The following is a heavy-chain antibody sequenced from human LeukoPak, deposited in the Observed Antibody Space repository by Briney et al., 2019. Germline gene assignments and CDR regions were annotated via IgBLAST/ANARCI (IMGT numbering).Heavy chain of an antibody. Sequence: ESLKISCKGSGYXFSTYWIGWVRQMPGKGLEWMGIIYPKDSETRYSPSVQGQVTISADKSIGAAYLQWSSLKASDTATYYCARRFNFDSSGFRTPIFDYWGQGTPVTVSS. CDR2: IYPKDSET. CDR1: GYXFSTYW. V-gene: IGHV5-51*01. J-gene: IGHJ4*02. D-gene: IGHD3-22*01. CDR3: ARRFNFDSSGFRTPIFDY.